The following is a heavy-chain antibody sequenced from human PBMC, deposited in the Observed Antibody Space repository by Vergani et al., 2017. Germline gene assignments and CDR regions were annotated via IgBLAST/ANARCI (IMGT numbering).Heavy chain of an antibody. Sequence: EVQLLESGGGLVQPGGSLRLSCAASGFTFSSYAMSWVRQAPGKGLEWVSAISGSGGSTYYADSVKGRFPSSRDNSKNTLYLQMNSLRAEDTAVYYCAKGATTLGYCSGGSCYPGFDYWGQGTLVTVSS. J-gene: IGHJ4*02. CDR1: GFTFSSYA. CDR3: AKGATTLGYCSGGSCYPGFDY. CDR2: ISGSGGST. D-gene: IGHD2-15*01. V-gene: IGHV3-23*01.